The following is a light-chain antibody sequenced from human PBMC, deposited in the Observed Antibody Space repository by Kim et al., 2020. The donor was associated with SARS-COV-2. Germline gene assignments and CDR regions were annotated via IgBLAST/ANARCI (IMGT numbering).Light chain of an antibody. V-gene: IGKV3D-15*01. Sequence: EVVMTQSPATLSVSPGERVTLSCRASQTISFNLAWYQQKPGQAPSLLIYGASTRATGIPARFSGSGSGTEFTLTITSLQSEDFAVYYCQQYDKWPVSIGQGTRLEIK. CDR2: GAS. CDR1: QTISFN. CDR3: QQYDKWPVS. J-gene: IGKJ5*01.